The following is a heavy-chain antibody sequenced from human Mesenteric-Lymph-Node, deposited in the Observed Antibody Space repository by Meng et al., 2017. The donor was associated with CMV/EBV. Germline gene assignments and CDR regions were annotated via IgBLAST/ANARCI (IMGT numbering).Heavy chain of an antibody. D-gene: IGHD2-2*01. CDR1: GGPISSYY. CDR2: IYYSGST. J-gene: IGHJ5*02. Sequence: GSLRLSCTVSGGPISSYYWSWIRQPPGKGLEWIGYIYYSGSTNYNPSLKSRVTISVDTSKNQFSLKLSSVTAADTAVYYCARDSPDCSSTSCEGWFDPWGQGTLVTVSS. V-gene: IGHV4-59*01. CDR3: ARDSPDCSSTSCEGWFDP.